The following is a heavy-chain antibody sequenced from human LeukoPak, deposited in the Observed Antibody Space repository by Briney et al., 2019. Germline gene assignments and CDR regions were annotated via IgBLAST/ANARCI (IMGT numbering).Heavy chain of an antibody. CDR3: AKDGGFIVVVPAASFDP. Sequence: GGSQRLSCAASGFTFSTYAMCWVRQPPGKGLEWVSAISGSGGSTYYADSVKRRFTTSRDNSKNTLYLQMNSLRAEDTAVYYCAKDGGFIVVVPAASFDPWGQGTLVTVSS. CDR1: GFTFSTYA. V-gene: IGHV3-23*01. J-gene: IGHJ5*02. D-gene: IGHD2-2*01. CDR2: ISGSGGST.